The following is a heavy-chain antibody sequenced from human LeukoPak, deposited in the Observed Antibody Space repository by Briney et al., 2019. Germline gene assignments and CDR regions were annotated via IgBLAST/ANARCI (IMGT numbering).Heavy chain of an antibody. J-gene: IGHJ4*02. CDR1: GFTFNSYA. CDR2: ISYDGSNK. CDR3: ARPSYSSGWSFFDY. V-gene: IGHV3-30*04. D-gene: IGHD6-19*01. Sequence: GGSLRLSCAASGFTFNSYAMHWVRQTPGKGLEWVAVISYDGSNKYYADPVKGRFTISRDNSKNTLHLQMSSLRAEDTAVYYCARPSYSSGWSFFDYWGQGTLVTVSS.